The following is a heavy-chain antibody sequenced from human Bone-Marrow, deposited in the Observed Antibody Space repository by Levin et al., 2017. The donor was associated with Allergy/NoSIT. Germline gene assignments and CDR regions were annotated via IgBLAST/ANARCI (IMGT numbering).Heavy chain of an antibody. J-gene: IGHJ6*02. D-gene: IGHD2-8*02. CDR3: AKAAVSAAIVLNYYYGMDV. V-gene: IGHV3-9*01. Sequence: GGSLRLSCAASGFTFDDYAMHWVRQVPGKGLEWVSGINWNSGGIGYADSVKGRFIISRDNAKNSLYLQMNSLRAEDTALYYCAKAAVSAAIVLNYYYGMDVWGQGTMVTVSS. CDR1: GFTFDDYA. CDR2: INWNSGGI.